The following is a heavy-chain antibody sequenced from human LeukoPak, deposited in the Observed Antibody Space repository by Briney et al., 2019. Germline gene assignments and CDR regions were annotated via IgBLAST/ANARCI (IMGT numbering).Heavy chain of an antibody. CDR1: GFTLSGSA. Sequence: PGGSLRLSCAASGFTLSGSAMHWVRQASGKGLEWVGRIRSEANSYATAYAVSVKGRFTISRDDSKNTEYLQIKSLKPEDPAVYYCTRSRTGGDYWGQGTLVTVSS. CDR3: TRSRTGGDY. V-gene: IGHV3-73*01. D-gene: IGHD7-27*01. J-gene: IGHJ4*02. CDR2: IRSEANSYAT.